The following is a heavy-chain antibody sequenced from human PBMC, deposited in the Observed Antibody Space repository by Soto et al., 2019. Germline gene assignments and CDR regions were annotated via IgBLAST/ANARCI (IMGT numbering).Heavy chain of an antibody. CDR3: ARERNMYGMDV. CDR2: MNPNSGNT. V-gene: IGHV1-8*01. D-gene: IGHD1-1*01. Sequence: GASVKVSCKGSGYTFTIYDINWVRQATGQGLEWMGWMNPNSGNTAYAQKFQGRVTMTRNTSISTAYMELSSLRSEDTAVYYCARERNMYGMDVWGQGTTVTVSS. CDR1: GYTFTIYD. J-gene: IGHJ6*02.